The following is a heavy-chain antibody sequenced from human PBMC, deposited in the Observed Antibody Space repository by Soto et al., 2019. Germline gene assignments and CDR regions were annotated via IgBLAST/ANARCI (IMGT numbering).Heavy chain of an antibody. Sequence: EASVKVSCKASGYTFTSYAMHWVRQAPGQRLEWMGWINAGNGNTKYSQKFQGRVTITRDTSASTAYMELSSLRSEDTAVYYCARSKHYDFWSGYYFDYWGQGTLVTVSS. V-gene: IGHV1-3*01. J-gene: IGHJ4*02. CDR2: INAGNGNT. D-gene: IGHD3-3*01. CDR3: ARSKHYDFWSGYYFDY. CDR1: GYTFTSYA.